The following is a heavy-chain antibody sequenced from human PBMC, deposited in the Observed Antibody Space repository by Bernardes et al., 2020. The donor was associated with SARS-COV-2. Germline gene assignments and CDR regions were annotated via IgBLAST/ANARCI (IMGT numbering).Heavy chain of an antibody. V-gene: IGHV4-34*01. CDR2: INHSGST. J-gene: IGHJ5*02. Sequence: ETLSLTCAVYGGSFSGYSWSWMRQSPGKGLEWIGDINHSGSTNYNPSLKTRVTMSLDTSKNQFSLKLSSVTAADTAVYYCARGLGLPFTIFGVVQSWWFDPWGQGTLVTVSS. CDR3: ARGLGLPFTIFGVVQSWWFDP. CDR1: GGSFSGYS. D-gene: IGHD3-3*01.